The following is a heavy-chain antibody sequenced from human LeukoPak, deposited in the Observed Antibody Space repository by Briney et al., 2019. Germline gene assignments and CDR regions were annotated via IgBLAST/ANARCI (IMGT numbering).Heavy chain of an antibody. J-gene: IGHJ4*02. D-gene: IGHD3-10*01. CDR3: ARDPSSSGSYYDY. CDR1: GGSISAYY. Sequence: SETLSLTCTVYGGSISAYYWSWIRQPPGKGLEWIGYINYSGSTNYNPSLKSRVTISVDTSKNQFSLKLSSVTAADTAVYYCARDPSSSGSYYDYWGQGTLVTVSS. CDR2: INYSGST. V-gene: IGHV4-59*01.